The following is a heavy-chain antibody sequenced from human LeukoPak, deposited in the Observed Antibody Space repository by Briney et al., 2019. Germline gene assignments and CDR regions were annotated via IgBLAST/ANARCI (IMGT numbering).Heavy chain of an antibody. CDR3: ARGSKPNYYGSGSYLY. CDR2: ISACNGNT. D-gene: IGHD3-10*01. V-gene: IGHV1-18*04. Sequence: ASVKVSCKASGYTFTSYGISWVRQAPGQGLEWMGWISACNGNTNYAQKLQGRVTMTTDTSTSTAYMELRSLRSDDTAVYYCARGSKPNYYGSGSYLYWGQGTLVTVSS. J-gene: IGHJ4*02. CDR1: GYTFTSYG.